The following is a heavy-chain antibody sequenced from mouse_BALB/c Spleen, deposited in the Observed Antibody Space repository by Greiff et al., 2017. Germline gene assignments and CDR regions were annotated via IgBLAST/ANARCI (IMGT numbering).Heavy chain of an antibody. Sequence: EVKLQESGTVLARPGASVKMSCKASGYTFTSYWMHWVKQRPGQGLEWIGAIYPGNSDTSYNQKFKGKAKLTAVTSTSTAYMELSSLTNEDSAVDYCTRTPPDYDYGGGFAYWGQGTLVTVSA. D-gene: IGHD2-4*01. CDR3: TRTPPDYDYGGGFAY. CDR2: IYPGNSDT. J-gene: IGHJ3*01. CDR1: GYTFTSYW. V-gene: IGHV1-5*01.